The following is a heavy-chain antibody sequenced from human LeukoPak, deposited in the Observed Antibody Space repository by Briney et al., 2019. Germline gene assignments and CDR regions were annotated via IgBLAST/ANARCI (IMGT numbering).Heavy chain of an antibody. V-gene: IGHV3-43*02. D-gene: IGHD3-16*01. CDR3: VKFDYADAFQV. J-gene: IGHJ3*01. CDR1: GFTFEKFA. Sequence: PGGSLRLSCAISGFTFEKFAMHWVRQSPAKGLEWVGIISGDGDKTYYADSVKGRFSISRDNTKTPLFLQMNNLRTAESTLYYCVKFDYADAFQVWGQGTKVTVSS. CDR2: ISGDGDKT.